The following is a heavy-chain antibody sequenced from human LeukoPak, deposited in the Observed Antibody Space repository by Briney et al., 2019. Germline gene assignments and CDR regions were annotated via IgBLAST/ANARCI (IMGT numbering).Heavy chain of an antibody. CDR2: INHSGST. D-gene: IGHD2-15*01. J-gene: IGHJ4*02. CDR1: GGSFSGYY. Sequence: SETLSLTCAVYGGSFSGYYWSWIRQPPGKGLEWIGEINHSGSTNYNPSLKSRVTISVDTSKNQFSLKLSSLTAADTAVYYCARAPPKGYCSGGSCYRNGRYYFDYWGQGTLVTVSS. V-gene: IGHV4-34*01. CDR3: ARAPPKGYCSGGSCYRNGRYYFDY.